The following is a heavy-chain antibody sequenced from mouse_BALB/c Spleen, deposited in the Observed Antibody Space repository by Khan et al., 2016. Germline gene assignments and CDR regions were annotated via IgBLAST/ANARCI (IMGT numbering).Heavy chain of an antibody. CDR2: IRLKSNNYAT. V-gene: IGHV6-6*02. CDR3: TVLDY. Sequence: EVKLEVSGGGLVQPGGSMKLSCVASGFTFSNYWMNWVRPSPEEGLDWVAEIRLKSNNYATHYAESVKGRLTISGDDSISRVYLQMSNSRAEDTGIYSCTVLDYWGKGTTLTVP. J-gene: IGHJ2*01. CDR1: GFTFSNYW.